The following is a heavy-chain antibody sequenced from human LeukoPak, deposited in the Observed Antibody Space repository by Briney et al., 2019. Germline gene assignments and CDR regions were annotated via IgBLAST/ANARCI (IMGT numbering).Heavy chain of an antibody. CDR1: GGTFSSYA. D-gene: IGHD6-13*01. V-gene: IGHV1-69*05. Sequence: AASVTVSCKASGGTFSSYAISWVRQAPGQGLEWMGGIIPIFGTANYAQKFQGRVTITTDESTSTAYMELSSLRSEDTAVYYCARDLQPLSSSWYWYYWGQGTLVTVSS. J-gene: IGHJ4*02. CDR2: IIPIFGTA. CDR3: ARDLQPLSSSWYWYY.